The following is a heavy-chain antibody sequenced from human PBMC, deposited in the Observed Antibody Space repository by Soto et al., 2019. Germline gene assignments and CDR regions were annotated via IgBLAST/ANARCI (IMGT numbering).Heavy chain of an antibody. J-gene: IGHJ5*02. V-gene: IGHV4-30-4*01. Sequence: SETLSLTCTVSGGSISSGDFYWSWIRQPPGRGLEWIGYISYSGSTYYSTSLKSRVTISVDTSKNQFSLKLNSVTAADTAVYYCARGGPTGGSYKYNWFDPWGQGTLVTVSS. D-gene: IGHD2-15*01. CDR2: ISYSGST. CDR3: ARGGPTGGSYKYNWFDP. CDR1: GGSISSGDFY.